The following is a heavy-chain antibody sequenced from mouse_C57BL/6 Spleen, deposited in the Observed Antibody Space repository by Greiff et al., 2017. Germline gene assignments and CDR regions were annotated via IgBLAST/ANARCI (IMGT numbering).Heavy chain of an antibody. CDR1: GFTFSDYG. D-gene: IGHD1-1*01. CDR3: PRPAGSSSYWYFDV. CDR2: ISSGSSTI. Sequence: EVKLVESGGGLVKPGGSLKLSCAASGFTFSDYGMHWVRQAPAKGLEWVAYISSGSSTIYYADTVKGRFTISRDNAKNTLYLQMTRLRSEDTAMHYCPRPAGSSSYWYFDVWGTGTTVTVAS. J-gene: IGHJ1*03. V-gene: IGHV5-17*01.